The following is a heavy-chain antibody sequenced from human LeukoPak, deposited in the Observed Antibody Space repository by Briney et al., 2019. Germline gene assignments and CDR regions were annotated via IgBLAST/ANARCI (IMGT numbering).Heavy chain of an antibody. Sequence: SETLSLTCTVSGCSITGYHWSWIRQPPGKGLEWIGYIYSSGSTEYKPSLKSRATISADTSKNQFSLKLTSVTAADTAIYYCARRNDFDIWGQGAMVTVSS. CDR2: IYSSGST. J-gene: IGHJ3*02. V-gene: IGHV4-4*08. CDR1: GCSITGYH. CDR3: ARRNDFDI.